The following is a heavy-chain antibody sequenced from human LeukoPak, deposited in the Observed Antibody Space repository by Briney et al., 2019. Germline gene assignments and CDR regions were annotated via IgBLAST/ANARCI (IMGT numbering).Heavy chain of an antibody. D-gene: IGHD6-13*01. Sequence: SQTLSLTCAISGDSVSSNSAAWNWIRPSPSRGLEWLGRTYYRSKWYNDYAVSVKSRITINPDTSKNQFSLQLNSVTPEDTAVYYCAREPGGGYSSSWDFDYWGQGTLVTVSS. CDR1: GDSVSSNSAA. J-gene: IGHJ4*02. CDR2: TYYRSKWYN. CDR3: AREPGGGYSSSWDFDY. V-gene: IGHV6-1*01.